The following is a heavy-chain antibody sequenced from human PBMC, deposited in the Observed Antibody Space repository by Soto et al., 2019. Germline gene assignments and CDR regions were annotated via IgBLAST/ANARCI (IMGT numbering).Heavy chain of an antibody. CDR2: IYWTDEM. CDR1: GFSLNSSGVG. Sequence: QITLKESGPTLVQPTQTLTLTCTFSGFSLNSSGVGVGWIRQPPGKALEWLALIYWTDEMHYSPSLKSRLTITEDASKHQVVLTVTNMDPVDTATYYCAHRRFAKYSSLPADFDFWGQGILVTVSS. J-gene: IGHJ4*02. V-gene: IGHV2-5*01. CDR3: AHRRFAKYSSLPADFDF. D-gene: IGHD6-6*01.